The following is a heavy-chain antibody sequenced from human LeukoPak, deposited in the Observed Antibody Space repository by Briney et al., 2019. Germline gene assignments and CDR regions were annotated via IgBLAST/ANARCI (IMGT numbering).Heavy chain of an antibody. J-gene: IGHJ3*01. CDR2: INDRGIAT. V-gene: IGHV3-23*01. D-gene: IGHD2-8*01. CDR1: GFTFSNYA. CDR3: AKDSFSYNGIFDALDV. Sequence: GGSLRLSCAASGFTFSNYAMSWVRQTPGKGLEWVSTINDRGIATYYADSVKGRFTISRDNSKNTLSLQVSSLRAEDTAIYYCAKDSFSYNGIFDALDVWGQGTMVTVSS.